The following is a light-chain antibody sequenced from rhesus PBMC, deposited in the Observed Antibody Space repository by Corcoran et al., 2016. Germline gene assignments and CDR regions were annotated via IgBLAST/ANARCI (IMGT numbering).Light chain of an antibody. J-gene: IGKJ4*01. CDR3: QHGYGTPLT. CDR2: YAS. CDR1: QGISKN. Sequence: DIQMTQSPSSLSASVGDTVTITCRASQGISKNLAWYQQKPGKVPKLLIYYASTLRSGVPSRFSGSGSGTDFTLTISSLQPEVFATYYCQHGYGTPLTFGGGTKVEI. V-gene: IGKV1S15*01.